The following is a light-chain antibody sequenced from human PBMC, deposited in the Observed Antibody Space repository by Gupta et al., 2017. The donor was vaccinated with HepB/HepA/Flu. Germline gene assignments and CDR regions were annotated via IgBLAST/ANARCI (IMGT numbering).Light chain of an antibody. J-gene: IGKJ4*01. V-gene: IGKV3-20*01. CDR3: QQDCSSPIT. Sequence: EIVLTQSPGTLSLSPGERASLSCRASQSVDSRYLAWYQQKPGQAPTLLIYGAVSRATGIPDKFSGSGSGTDFTLTISRLEPEDFAVYYCQQDCSSPITFGGGTKMEIK. CDR2: GAV. CDR1: QSVDSRY.